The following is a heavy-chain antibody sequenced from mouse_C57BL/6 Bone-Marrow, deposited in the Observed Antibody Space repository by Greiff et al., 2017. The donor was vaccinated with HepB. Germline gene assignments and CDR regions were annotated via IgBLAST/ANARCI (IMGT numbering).Heavy chain of an antibody. CDR2: ISSGSSTI. Sequence: EVHLVESGGGLVKPGGSLKLSCAASGFTFSDYGMHWVRQAPEKGLEWVAYISSGSSTIYYADTVKGRFTISRDNAKNTPFLQMTSLRSEDTAMYYCARPDYYGSSYGYFDYWGQGTTLTVSS. CDR3: ARPDYYGSSYGYFDY. V-gene: IGHV5-17*01. J-gene: IGHJ2*01. CDR1: GFTFSDYG. D-gene: IGHD1-1*01.